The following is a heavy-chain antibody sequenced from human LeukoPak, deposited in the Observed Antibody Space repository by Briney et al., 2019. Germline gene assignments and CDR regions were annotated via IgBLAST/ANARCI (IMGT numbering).Heavy chain of an antibody. J-gene: IGHJ5*01. CDR2: ISGSGTTT. D-gene: IGHD6-19*01. V-gene: IGHV3-48*03. CDR1: GFTFSSFP. CDR3: AKEPVAVAGTSFYS. Sequence: GGSLRLSCAASGFTFSSFPMNWVRQAPGKGPEWVSYISGSGTTTFYPDSVKGRFTISRDSSKNTLYLQMNTLRAEDTALYYCAKEPVAVAGTSFYSWGQGTLVTVSS.